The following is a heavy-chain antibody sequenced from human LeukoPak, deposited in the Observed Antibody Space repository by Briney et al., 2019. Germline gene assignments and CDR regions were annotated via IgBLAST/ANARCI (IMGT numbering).Heavy chain of an antibody. CDR1: GFTFSSYE. CDR3: ARGDGYRHQNPFDY. J-gene: IGHJ4*02. D-gene: IGHD5-24*01. V-gene: IGHV3-48*03. Sequence: GWSLRLSCAASGFTFSSYEMNGVRQAPGKGREGVSDISSSGSTIYYADSVKGRFTISRDNAKNSLYLKMNSLRAEDTAVYYCARGDGYRHQNPFDYWGQGTLVTVSS. CDR2: ISSSGSTI.